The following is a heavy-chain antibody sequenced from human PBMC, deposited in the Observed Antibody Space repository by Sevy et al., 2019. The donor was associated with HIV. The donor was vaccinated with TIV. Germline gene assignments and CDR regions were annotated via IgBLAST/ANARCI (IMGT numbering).Heavy chain of an antibody. J-gene: IGHJ4*02. CDR2: IYSGGST. D-gene: IGHD3-3*01. CDR1: GFTVSSNY. Sequence: GGSLRLSCAASGFTVSSNYMSWVRQAPGKGLEWASVIYSGGSTYYADSVKGRFTISRDNSKNTLYLQMNSLRAEDTAVYYCARDRGVGYYDFWSGQLDVWGQGTLVTVSS. V-gene: IGHV3-53*01. CDR3: ARDRGVGYYDFWSGQLDV.